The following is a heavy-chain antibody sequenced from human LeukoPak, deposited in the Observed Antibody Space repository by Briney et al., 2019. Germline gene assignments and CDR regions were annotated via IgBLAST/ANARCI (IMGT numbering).Heavy chain of an antibody. V-gene: IGHV3-33*01. CDR3: ARGSGSFSGGFDY. Sequence: GRSLRLSCAASGFTFSSYGMHWVRQTPGKGLEWVAVIWSDGSNKYYADSVKGRFTISRDNSKNTLYLQMNSLRAEATAVYYCARGSGSFSGGFDYWGQGTLVTVSS. CDR2: IWSDGSNK. D-gene: IGHD1-26*01. CDR1: GFTFSSYG. J-gene: IGHJ4*02.